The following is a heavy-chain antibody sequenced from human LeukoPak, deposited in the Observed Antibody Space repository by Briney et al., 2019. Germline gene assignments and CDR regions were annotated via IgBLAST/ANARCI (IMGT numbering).Heavy chain of an antibody. CDR2: IYYTGST. D-gene: IGHD3-22*01. CDR3: ARRRGSGYPYFDY. Sequence: SETLSLTCTVSGGSINNYYWSWIRQPPGKGLEWIGYIYYTGSTNYNPSLKSRVTISVDTSKSHFSLKMSTLTAADTAVYYCARRRGSGYPYFDYWGQGTLVTVSS. V-gene: IGHV4-59*01. J-gene: IGHJ4*02. CDR1: GGSINNYY.